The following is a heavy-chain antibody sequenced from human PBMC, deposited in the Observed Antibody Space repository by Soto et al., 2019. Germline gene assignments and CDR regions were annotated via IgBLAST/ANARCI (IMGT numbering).Heavy chain of an antibody. CDR2: ISYDGSNK. D-gene: IGHD5-18*01. CDR3: ARDLAEVPLWFLYYYYGMDV. Sequence: QVQLVESGGGVVQPGRSLRLSCAASGFTFSSYAMHWVRQAPGKGLEWVAVISYDGSNKYYADSVKGRFTISRDNSKNTLYLQMNSLRAEDTAVYYCARDLAEVPLWFLYYYYGMDVWGQGTTVTVSS. V-gene: IGHV3-30-3*01. CDR1: GFTFSSYA. J-gene: IGHJ6*02.